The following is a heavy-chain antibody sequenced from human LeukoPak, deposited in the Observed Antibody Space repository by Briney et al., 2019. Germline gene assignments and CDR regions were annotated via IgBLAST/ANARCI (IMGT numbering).Heavy chain of an antibody. Sequence: PGGSLRLSCAASGFTFSSSWMSWVRQAPGKGLEWVANIKEDGGAKHCVDSVKGRFTISRDNAKNSLYLQMNSLRVDDTAVYYCAKYDGGSTGFDQWGQGTLVTVSS. D-gene: IGHD3-16*01. J-gene: IGHJ4*02. CDR1: GFTFSSSW. V-gene: IGHV3-7*01. CDR2: IKEDGGAK. CDR3: AKYDGGSTGFDQ.